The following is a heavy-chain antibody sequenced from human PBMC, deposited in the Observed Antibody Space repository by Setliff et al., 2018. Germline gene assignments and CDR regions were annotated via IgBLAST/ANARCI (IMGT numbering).Heavy chain of an antibody. CDR1: GGSISSGDYY. D-gene: IGHD3-22*01. V-gene: IGHV4-30-4*08. CDR2: IYSSGNT. J-gene: IGHJ4*02. Sequence: SETLSLTCTVSGGSISSGDYYWSWIRQPPGKGLEWIGYIYSSGNTYYNPSLKSRVSISVDTSKNQFSLKLSSVTAADTAVYYCARESRYYYDNLGTLDYWGQGTLVTVSS. CDR3: ARESRYYYDNLGTLDY.